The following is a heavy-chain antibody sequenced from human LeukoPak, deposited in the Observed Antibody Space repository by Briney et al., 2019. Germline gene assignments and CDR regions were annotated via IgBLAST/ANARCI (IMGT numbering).Heavy chain of an antibody. V-gene: IGHV3-23*01. CDR1: GFTFSSYA. Sequence: GGSLRLSCAASGFTFSSYAMYWVRQAPGRGLEWVSAIPGSGDSTYYADSVKGRFTISRDNSKNTLYLQMNSLRAEDTAVYYCARDPYSARVYYYYYMDVWGKGTTVTASS. CDR3: ARDPYSARVYYYYYMDV. D-gene: IGHD5-12*01. J-gene: IGHJ6*03. CDR2: IPGSGDST.